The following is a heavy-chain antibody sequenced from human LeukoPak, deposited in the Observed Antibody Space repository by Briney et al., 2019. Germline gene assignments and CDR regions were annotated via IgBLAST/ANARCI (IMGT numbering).Heavy chain of an antibody. CDR1: GYTFTNFD. CDR2: VNPVTGNA. D-gene: IGHD1/OR15-1a*01. J-gene: IGHJ4*02. Sequence: VASVKVSCKASGYTFTNFDINWVRQAPGQGLEWMGWVNPVTGNAGSAQKFQGRVTLTRDTSISTAYMELSSLTSDDTAFYYCARAPMGTVALYWGQGTLVTVSS. CDR3: ARAPMGTVALY. V-gene: IGHV1-8*01.